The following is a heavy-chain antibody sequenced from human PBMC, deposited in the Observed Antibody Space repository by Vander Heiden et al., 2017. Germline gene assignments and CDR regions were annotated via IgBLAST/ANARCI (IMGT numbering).Heavy chain of an antibody. J-gene: IGHJ4*02. CDR2: IRSKANSYAT. Sequence: EVQLVESGGGLVQPGGALKLSCPASGFTFSGSAMHWVRQASGKGLEWVGRIRSKANSYATAYAASVKGRFTISRDDSKNTAYLQMNSLKTEDTAVYYCTGEGLWFGGWGQGTLVTVSS. V-gene: IGHV3-73*02. CDR3: TGEGLWFGG. D-gene: IGHD3-10*01. CDR1: GFTFSGSA.